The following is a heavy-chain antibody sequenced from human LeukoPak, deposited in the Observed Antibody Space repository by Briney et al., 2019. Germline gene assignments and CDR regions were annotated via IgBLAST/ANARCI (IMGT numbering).Heavy chain of an antibody. V-gene: IGHV4-34*01. D-gene: IGHD3-10*01. CDR2: INHSGST. CDR3: ARQGSGYYYGSGYYYYMDV. CDR1: GFIFSRYS. J-gene: IGHJ6*03. Sequence: PGGSLRLSCAASGFIFSRYSMNWVRQPPGKGLEWIGEINHSGSTNYNPSLKSRVTISVDTSKDQFSLKLSSVTAADTAVYYCARQGSGYYYGSGYYYYMDVWGKGTTVTISS.